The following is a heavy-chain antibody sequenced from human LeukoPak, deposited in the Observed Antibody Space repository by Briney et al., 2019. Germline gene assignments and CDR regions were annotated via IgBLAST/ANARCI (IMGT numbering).Heavy chain of an antibody. D-gene: IGHD5-18*01. Sequence: GGSLRLSCAASGFTFTTYWMHWVRQAPGKGLVWVSHINSDGSITSYADSVKGRFTISRDNAKNTLYLQVNSLRAEDTAVYYCARDAVDTANAVWGQGTTVTVSS. CDR3: ARDAVDTANAV. V-gene: IGHV3-74*01. CDR2: INSDGSIT. CDR1: GFTFTTYW. J-gene: IGHJ6*02.